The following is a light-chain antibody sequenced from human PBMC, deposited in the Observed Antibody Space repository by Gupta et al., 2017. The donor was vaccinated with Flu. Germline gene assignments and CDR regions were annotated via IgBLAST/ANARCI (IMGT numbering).Light chain of an antibody. V-gene: IGLV2-14*01. J-gene: IGLJ3*02. CDR1: SSDVGGYNY. CDR2: EVS. CDR3: SSYTSSTTWV. Sequence: SIAISFTGTSSDVGGYNYVSWYQQHPGEVPKLMIYEVSNRPSGVSNRFSGSKSGNTASLTISGLQAEDEADYYCSSYTSSTTWVFGGGTKLTVL.